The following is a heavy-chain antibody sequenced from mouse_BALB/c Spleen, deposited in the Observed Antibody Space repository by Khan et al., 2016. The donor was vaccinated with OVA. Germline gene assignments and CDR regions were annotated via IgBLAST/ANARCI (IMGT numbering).Heavy chain of an antibody. CDR1: GFSLTDYG. CDR2: IWGGGST. J-gene: IGHJ2*01. Sequence: QVQLKESGPGLVAPSQSLSITCTASGFSLTDYGVSWIRQPPGKGLEWLGVIWGGGSTSYNSALKSRLSIIKDNTKRQVFLKMNSLQTVDTDMYYGAKHLILYPYYVCYWGKGTTLTV. CDR3: AKHLILYPYYVCY. V-gene: IGHV2-6-5*01.